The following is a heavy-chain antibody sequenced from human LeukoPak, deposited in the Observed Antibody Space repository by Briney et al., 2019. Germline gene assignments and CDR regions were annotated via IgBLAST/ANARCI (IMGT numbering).Heavy chain of an antibody. CDR2: TKPKSGGT. J-gene: IGHJ6*03. CDR3: GRVLDYVGTSFRPPEKYYYYYMDV. V-gene: IGHV1-2*02. Sequence: ASVKVSCKASGYDFTGNYIHWVRHTPGQGLEWMGWTKPKSGGTGYAEEFQGRVTMTSDRSVTTAYLEVRRLRSDDTAVYYCGRVLDYVGTSFRPPEKYYYYYMDVWGQGTTVAVSS. D-gene: IGHD3-16*01. CDR1: GYDFTGNY.